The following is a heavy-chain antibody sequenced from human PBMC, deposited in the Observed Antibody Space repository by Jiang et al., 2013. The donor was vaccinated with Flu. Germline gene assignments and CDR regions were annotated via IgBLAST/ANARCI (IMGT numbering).Heavy chain of an antibody. CDR2: ITWNSGKI. V-gene: IGHV3-9*01. Sequence: VQLLESGGGLVQPGRSLRLSCAASGFTFENYAMHWVRQAPGKGLEWVSSITWNSGKIAYADSVKGRFTISRDNAKNSLYLQLNSLRAEDTALYYCAKVSSRYSDSFSFDYWGQGTLVTVSS. CDR1: GFTFENYA. D-gene: IGHD6-6*01. CDR3: AKVSSRYSDSFSFDY. J-gene: IGHJ4*02.